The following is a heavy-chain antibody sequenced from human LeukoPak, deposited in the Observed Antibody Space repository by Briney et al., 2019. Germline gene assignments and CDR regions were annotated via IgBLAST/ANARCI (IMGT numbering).Heavy chain of an antibody. CDR2: ISYDGSNK. CDR1: GFTFSSYW. J-gene: IGHJ4*02. V-gene: IGHV3-30-3*01. CDR3: ARPPTTVTTVEGDDY. Sequence: PGGSLRLSCAASGFTFSSYWMHWVRQAPGKGLEWVAVISYDGSNKYYADSVKGRFTISRDNSKNTLYLQMNSLRAEDTAVYYCARPPTTVTTVEGDDYWGQGTLVTVSS. D-gene: IGHD4-17*01.